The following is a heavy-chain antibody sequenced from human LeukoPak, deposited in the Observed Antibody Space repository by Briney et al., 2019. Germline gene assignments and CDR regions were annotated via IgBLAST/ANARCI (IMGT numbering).Heavy chain of an antibody. Sequence: GGSLRLSCAASGFTFSGSAVHWVRQSSGKGLEWVGHIDKKDNLYATAYAESVKGRFTISRDDSKDTAFLHMYSLKTEDTALYYCTRDRGTYNWFDPWGQGTLVTVSS. CDR3: TRDRGTYNWFDP. V-gene: IGHV3-73*01. CDR1: GFTFSGSA. CDR2: IDKKDNLYAT. D-gene: IGHD2-15*01. J-gene: IGHJ5*02.